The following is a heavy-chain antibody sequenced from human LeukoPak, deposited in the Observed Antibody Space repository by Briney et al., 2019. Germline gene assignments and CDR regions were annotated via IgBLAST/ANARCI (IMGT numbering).Heavy chain of an antibody. V-gene: IGHV5-51*01. J-gene: IGHJ4*02. D-gene: IGHD4-17*01. CDR3: ARHDSTVTSFDF. CDR1: GYSFTSYW. Sequence: GESLQISCKGSGYSFTSYWVAWVRQMPGKGLEWMGIIYPGDSNPRYSPSFQGQVTISADKSITTAYLQWSSLKASDTAMYYCARHDSTVTSFDFWGQGTLVTVSS. CDR2: IYPGDSNP.